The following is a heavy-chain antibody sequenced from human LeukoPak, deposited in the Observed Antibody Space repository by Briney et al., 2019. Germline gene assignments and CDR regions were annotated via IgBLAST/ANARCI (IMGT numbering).Heavy chain of an antibody. CDR3: TSNYSSSY. Sequence: PGGSLRLSCAASGLTFSSYWMHWVRQAPGKGLVWVARINSDGTGTTYADSVKGRFTISRDNAKNTLYLQMSSLRAEDTAVYYCTSNYSSSYWGQGTLVTVSS. J-gene: IGHJ4*02. CDR1: GLTFSSYW. V-gene: IGHV3-74*01. D-gene: IGHD6-13*01. CDR2: INSDGTGT.